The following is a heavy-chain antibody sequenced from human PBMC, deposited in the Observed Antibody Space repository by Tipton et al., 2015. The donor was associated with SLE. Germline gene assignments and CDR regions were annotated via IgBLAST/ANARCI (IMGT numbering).Heavy chain of an antibody. CDR3: ARARGAVAVYYYYGMDV. CDR1: GFTFSSYW. J-gene: IGHJ6*02. V-gene: IGHV3-74*01. D-gene: IGHD6-19*01. CDR2: INSDGSST. Sequence: GSLRLSCAASGFTFSSYWMHWVRQAPGKGLVWVSRINSDGSSTSYADSVKGRFTISRDNSKNTLYLQMNSLRAEDTAVYYCARARGAVAVYYYYGMDVWGQGTTVTVSS.